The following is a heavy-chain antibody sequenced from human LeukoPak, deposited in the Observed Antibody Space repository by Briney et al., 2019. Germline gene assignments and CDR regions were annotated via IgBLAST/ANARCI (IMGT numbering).Heavy chain of an antibody. D-gene: IGHD5-18*01. CDR3: AKVVVQLWVRGAFDS. J-gene: IGHJ4*02. V-gene: IGHV3-53*01. Sequence: GGSPRLSCAASGFTVSSNYMSWVRQAPGKGLEWVSVIYSGGSTYYADSVKGRFTISRDNSKNTLYLQMNSLRAEDTAVYYCAKVVVQLWVRGAFDSWGQGTLVTVSS. CDR2: IYSGGST. CDR1: GFTVSSNY.